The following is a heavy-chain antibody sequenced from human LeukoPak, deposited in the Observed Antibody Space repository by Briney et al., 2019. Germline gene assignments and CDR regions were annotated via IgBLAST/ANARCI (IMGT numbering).Heavy chain of an antibody. CDR1: GGSVSSSNW. D-gene: IGHD6-19*01. V-gene: IGHV4-4*02. J-gene: IGHJ4*02. CDR2: IYHSGST. CDR3: ARSIAVAGTGFNY. Sequence: SGTLSLTCAVSGGSVSSSNWWSWVRQPPGKGLEWIGEIYHSGSTNYNPSLKSRVTISVDKSKNQFSLKLSSVTAADTAVYYCARSIAVAGTGFNYWGQGTLVTVSS.